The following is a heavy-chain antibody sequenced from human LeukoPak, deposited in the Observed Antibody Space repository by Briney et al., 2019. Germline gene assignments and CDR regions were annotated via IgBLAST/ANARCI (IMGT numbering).Heavy chain of an antibody. V-gene: IGHV4-59*01. D-gene: IGHD3-22*01. CDR1: GGSISSYY. Sequence: SETLSLTCTVSGGSISSYYWSWIRQPPGKGLEWIGYIYYSGSTYYNPSLKSRVTISVDTSKNQFSLKLSSVTAADTAVYYCARDRTVYYDSSGYPIRTFDYWGQGTLVTVSS. CDR3: ARDRTVYYDSSGYPIRTFDY. CDR2: IYYSGST. J-gene: IGHJ4*02.